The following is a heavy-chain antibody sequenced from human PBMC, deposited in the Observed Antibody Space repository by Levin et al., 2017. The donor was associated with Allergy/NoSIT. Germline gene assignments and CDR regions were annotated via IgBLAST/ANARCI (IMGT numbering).Heavy chain of an antibody. V-gene: IGHV4-30-4*01. CDR1: GGSISSGDYY. Sequence: TSETLSLTCTVSGGSISSGDYYWSWIRQPPGKGLEWIGYIYYSGSTYYNPSLKSRVTISVDTSKNQFSLKLSSVTAADTAVYYCARDGPGSDTSKIDLWGRGTLVTVSS. J-gene: IGHJ2*01. CDR3: ARDGPGSDTSKIDL. D-gene: IGHD2-15*01. CDR2: IYYSGST.